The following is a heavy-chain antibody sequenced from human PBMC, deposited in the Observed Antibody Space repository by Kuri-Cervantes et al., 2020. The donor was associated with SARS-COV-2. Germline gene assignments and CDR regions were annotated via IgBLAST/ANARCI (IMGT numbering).Heavy chain of an antibody. CDR2: INPSGGST. Sequence: ASVKVSCKASGYTFTSYYMHWVRQAPGQGLEWMGIINPSGGSTSYAQKFQGRVTMTRDTSTSTVYMELSSLRSEDTVVYYCARSPSNGDYDGWFDYWGQGTLVTVSS. D-gene: IGHD4-17*01. CDR1: GYTFTSYY. J-gene: IGHJ4*02. CDR3: ARSPSNGDYDGWFDY. V-gene: IGHV1-46*01.